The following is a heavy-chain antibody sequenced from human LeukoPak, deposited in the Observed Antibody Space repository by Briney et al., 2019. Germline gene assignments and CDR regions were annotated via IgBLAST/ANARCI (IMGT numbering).Heavy chain of an antibody. CDR1: GFTFSSYG. V-gene: IGHV3-30*02. Sequence: GGSLRLSCAASGFTFSSYGMHWVRQAPGKGLEWVAFIRCDGSNKYYADSVKGRFTISRDNSKNTLYLQMNSLRAEDTAVYYCAKVDGSGSYYDYWGQGTLVTVSS. CDR2: IRCDGSNK. D-gene: IGHD3-10*01. J-gene: IGHJ4*02. CDR3: AKVDGSGSYYDY.